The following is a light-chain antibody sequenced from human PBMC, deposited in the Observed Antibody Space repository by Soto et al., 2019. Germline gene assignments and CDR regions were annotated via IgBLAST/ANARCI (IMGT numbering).Light chain of an antibody. J-gene: IGLJ1*01. CDR3: QSYDSSLIVSKV. V-gene: IGLV1-40*01. Sequence: QSALTQPPSVSGAPGQRVTISCSGSSSNLGAGYDVQWYRQFPGTAPKLLIYANSVRPSGVPDRFSGSKSGTSASLAITGLQAEDEADYDCQSYDSSLIVSKVFGTGTKVTVL. CDR1: SSNLGAGYD. CDR2: ANS.